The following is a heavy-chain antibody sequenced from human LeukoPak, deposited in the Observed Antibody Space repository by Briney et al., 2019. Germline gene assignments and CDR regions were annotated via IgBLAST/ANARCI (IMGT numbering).Heavy chain of an antibody. Sequence: GASLRVSCAASGYTFTRYYMRWVGQAPGQGLEWMGIINPSSGSTSYAQKLQGRVTMSRDTSTSTVYMELSSLRAAHTAVYYCARARGSGKAYDCDYWGQGTLVTVSS. CDR3: ARARGSGKAYDCDY. CDR2: INPSSGST. J-gene: IGHJ4*02. D-gene: IGHD5-12*01. CDR1: GYTFTRYY. V-gene: IGHV1-46*01.